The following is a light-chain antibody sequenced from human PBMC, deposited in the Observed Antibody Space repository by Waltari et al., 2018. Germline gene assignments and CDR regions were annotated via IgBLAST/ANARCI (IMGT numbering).Light chain of an antibody. CDR2: FTS. CDR1: KNIGNN. V-gene: IGKV3-15*01. J-gene: IGKJ2*01. Sequence: ETIMTQSPATLSVSPGESATLSCRASKNIGNNLAWYQQTPGQAPRPLIYFTSSRSTGIPGRFFGAGSGTDFTLTISSLQSEDFGDYYCKQYNEWPYTFGQGPKWTSN. CDR3: KQYNEWPYT.